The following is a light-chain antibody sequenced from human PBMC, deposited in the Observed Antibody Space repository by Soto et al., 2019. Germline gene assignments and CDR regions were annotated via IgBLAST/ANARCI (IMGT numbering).Light chain of an antibody. V-gene: IGKV3-15*01. CDR2: GAS. CDR3: QQYNDWPPT. J-gene: IGKJ1*01. CDR1: QSLSSN. Sequence: EIVMTQSPATLSVSPGERATLSCRASQSLSSNLAWYQQKPGQPPRLLIYGASTRATGIPARFSGGGSGTEFTLTLSSLQSEDFAVYYCQQYNDWPPTFGQGTKVEIK.